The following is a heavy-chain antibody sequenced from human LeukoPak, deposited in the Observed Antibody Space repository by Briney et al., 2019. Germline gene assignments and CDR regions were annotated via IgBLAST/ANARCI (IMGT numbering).Heavy chain of an antibody. J-gene: IGHJ4*02. CDR2: ISYDGSNK. V-gene: IGHV3-30*18. CDR1: GFTFSSYG. D-gene: IGHD1-26*01. CDR3: AKETGGGELGDY. Sequence: GGSLRLSCAASGFTFSSYGMHWVRQAPGKGLEWVAVISYDGSNKYYADSVKGRFTISRDNSKNTLYLQMNSLRAEDTAVYYCAKETGGGELGDYWGQGTLVTVSS.